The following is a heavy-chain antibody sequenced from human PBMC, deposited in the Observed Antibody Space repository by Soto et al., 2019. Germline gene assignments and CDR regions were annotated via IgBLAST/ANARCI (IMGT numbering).Heavy chain of an antibody. D-gene: IGHD3-22*01. Sequence: ASVKVSCKASGGTFSRNTISWVRQAPGQGLEWMGGIMPIFGSANYAQKFQGRVTITADENTRTVYMELSRLRSEDTAVYYCARQFDSDTTGYYYAYWGQGXQVTV. J-gene: IGHJ4*02. CDR3: ARQFDSDTTGYYYAY. V-gene: IGHV1-69*13. CDR1: GGTFSRNT. CDR2: IMPIFGSA.